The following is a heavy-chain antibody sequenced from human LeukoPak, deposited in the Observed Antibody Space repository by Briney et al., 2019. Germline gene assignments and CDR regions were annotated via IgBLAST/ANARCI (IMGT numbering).Heavy chain of an antibody. J-gene: IGHJ4*02. D-gene: IGHD5-18*01. V-gene: IGHV3-11*01. CDR1: GFIFSDYY. CDR2: ISSSGSTM. CDR3: AKDKSYGSFDY. Sequence: GGSLRLSCAASGFIFSDYYMSWIRQAPGKGLEWVSYISSSGSTMYYTDSVKGRFTISRDNAKDSLYLQMNSLRAEDTAVYYCAKDKSYGSFDYWGQGTLVTVSS.